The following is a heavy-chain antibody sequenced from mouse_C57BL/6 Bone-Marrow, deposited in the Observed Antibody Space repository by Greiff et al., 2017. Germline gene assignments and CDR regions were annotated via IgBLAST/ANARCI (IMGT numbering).Heavy chain of an antibody. D-gene: IGHD1-1*01. Sequence: QVHVKQSGPELVKPGASVKLSCKASGYTFTSYDINWVKQRPGQGLEWIGWIYPSDGSTKYNEKFKGKATLTVDTSYSTAYMELHSLTSEDSAVDVCARLEFDGISGDWYFDVWGTEATVTVSS. CDR2: IYPSDGST. V-gene: IGHV1-85*01. J-gene: IGHJ1*03. CDR1: GYTFTSYD. CDR3: ARLEFDGISGDWYFDV.